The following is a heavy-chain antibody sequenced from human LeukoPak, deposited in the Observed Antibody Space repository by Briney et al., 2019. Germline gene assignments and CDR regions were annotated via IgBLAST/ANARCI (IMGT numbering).Heavy chain of an antibody. J-gene: IGHJ4*02. CDR2: INPNSGGT. Sequence: GASVKVSCKASGYTFTGYYMHWVRRAPGQGLEWMGWINPNSGGTNYAQKFQGRVTMTRDTSISTAYMELSRLRSDDTAVYYCARVDDYYGSGSYYLDYWGQGTLVTVSS. D-gene: IGHD3-10*01. V-gene: IGHV1-2*02. CDR1: GYTFTGYY. CDR3: ARVDDYYGSGSYYLDY.